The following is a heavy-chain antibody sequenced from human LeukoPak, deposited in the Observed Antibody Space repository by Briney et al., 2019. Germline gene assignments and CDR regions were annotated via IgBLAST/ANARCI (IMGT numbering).Heavy chain of an antibody. CDR3: ASRKLGNDY. J-gene: IGHJ4*02. CDR2: IYHTGST. CDR1: GGSVSDYY. D-gene: IGHD7-27*01. Sequence: SEILSLTCTISGGSVSDYYWSWIRQSPGKRLEWIGYIYHTGSTSYSPSLKSRVTISADASQNQFSLKLSSVTAADTAVYYCASRKLGNDYWGQGTLVTVSS. V-gene: IGHV4-59*02.